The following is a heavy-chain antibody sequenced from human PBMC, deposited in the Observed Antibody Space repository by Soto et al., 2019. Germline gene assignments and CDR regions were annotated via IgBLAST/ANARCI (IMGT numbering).Heavy chain of an antibody. CDR2: ISAYNGNT. J-gene: IGHJ6*02. CDR3: ARDQFGDIELVPAAITYYYYGMDV. V-gene: IGHV1-18*01. Sequence: ASVKVSCKASGYTFTSYGISWVRQAPGQGLEWMGWISAYNGNTNYAQKLQGRVTMTTDTSTSTAYMELRSLRSDDTAVYYCARDQFGDIELVPAAITYYYYGMDVWG. D-gene: IGHD2-2*01. CDR1: GYTFTSYG.